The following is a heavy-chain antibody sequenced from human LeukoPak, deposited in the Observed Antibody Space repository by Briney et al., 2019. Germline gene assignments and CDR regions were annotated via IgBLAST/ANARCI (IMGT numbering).Heavy chain of an antibody. CDR3: AKDDRWLVPYY. D-gene: IGHD6-19*01. V-gene: IGHV3-30*18. CDR1: GFTFSSYG. CDR2: ISYDGSNK. J-gene: IGHJ4*02. Sequence: PGGSLRLSCAASGFTFSSYGMHWVRQAPGKGLEWVAVISYDGSNKYYADSVKGRFTISRDNSKNTLYLQMNSLRAEDTAVYYCAKDDRWLVPYYWGQGTLVTVSS.